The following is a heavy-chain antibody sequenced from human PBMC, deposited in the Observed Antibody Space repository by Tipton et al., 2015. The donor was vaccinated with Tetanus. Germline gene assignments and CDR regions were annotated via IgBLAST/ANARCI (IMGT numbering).Heavy chain of an antibody. CDR1: GGSISSSSYY. V-gene: IGHV4-39*07. D-gene: IGHD3-10*01. J-gene: IGHJ4*02. CDR3: ARSKLLWFGESLSGFDS. Sequence: TLSLTCTVSGGSISSSSYYWGWIRQPPGKGLEWIGSAYYSGSTYYNPSLKSRVTTSVDTSKSQFSLRLTSVTAADTAVYYCARSKLLWFGESLSGFDSWGQGTLVTVSA. CDR2: AYYSGST.